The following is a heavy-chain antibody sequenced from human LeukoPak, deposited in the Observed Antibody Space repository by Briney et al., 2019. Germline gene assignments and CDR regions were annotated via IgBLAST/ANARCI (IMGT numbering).Heavy chain of an antibody. CDR3: ARERGPYDSSGYYPYS. V-gene: IGHV3-21*01. D-gene: IGHD3-22*01. CDR1: GFTFSSYS. J-gene: IGHJ4*02. CDR2: ISSSSSYI. Sequence: GGSLRLSCAASGFTFSSYSMNWVRQAPGKGLEWVSSISSSSSYIYYADSVKGRFTISRDNAKNSLYLQMNSLRAEDAAVYYCARERGPYDSSGYYPYSWGQGTLVTVSS.